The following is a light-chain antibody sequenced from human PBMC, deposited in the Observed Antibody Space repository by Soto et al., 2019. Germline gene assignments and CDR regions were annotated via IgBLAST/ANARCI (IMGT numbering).Light chain of an antibody. Sequence: DIQMTQSPSTLSASVGDRVTITCRASQSISSRLAWYQQKPGKAPNLLIYKASSLESGVPSRFSGSASGTEFTLTISSLQPDDFATYYCQQYNSYPLTFGGGTKVEIK. V-gene: IGKV1-5*03. J-gene: IGKJ4*01. CDR3: QQYNSYPLT. CDR2: KAS. CDR1: QSISSR.